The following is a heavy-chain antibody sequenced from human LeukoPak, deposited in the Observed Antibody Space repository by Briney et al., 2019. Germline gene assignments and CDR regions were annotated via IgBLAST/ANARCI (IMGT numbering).Heavy chain of an antibody. CDR3: ARGFRVTSGSHTFDY. Sequence: GASVKVSCKASGYTFTIYDINWVRQAPGQGLEWMGWINPNSGNTGYAQKFQDRVTLSMNTSISTAYMELSSLRSDDTAVYYCARGFRVTSGSHTFDYWGQGTLVAVSS. J-gene: IGHJ4*02. V-gene: IGHV1-8*03. D-gene: IGHD3-22*01. CDR1: GYTFTIYD. CDR2: INPNSGNT.